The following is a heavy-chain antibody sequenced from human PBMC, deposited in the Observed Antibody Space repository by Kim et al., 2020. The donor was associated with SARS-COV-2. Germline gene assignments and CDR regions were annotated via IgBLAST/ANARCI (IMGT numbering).Heavy chain of an antibody. Sequence: PSLKSRVTISVATSKNQFSLKLSSVTAADTAVYYCARGCVSSTWPYYFDYWGQGTLVTVSS. CDR3: ARGCVSSTWPYYFDY. J-gene: IGHJ4*02. D-gene: IGHD2-15*01. V-gene: IGHV4-34*01.